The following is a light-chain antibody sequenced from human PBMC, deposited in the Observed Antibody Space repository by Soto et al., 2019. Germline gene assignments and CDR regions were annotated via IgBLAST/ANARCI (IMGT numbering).Light chain of an antibody. J-gene: IGKJ4*01. V-gene: IGKV3-20*01. Sequence: EVVLTQSPGTLSLSPGERATLSCRASQSVSSSYLAWYQQKPGQAPRLLIYGASSRATGIPDRFSGSGSETDFTPTISRLEPEDSAVYYCQQYSSLLLTFGGGTKVDIK. CDR1: QSVSSSY. CDR2: GAS. CDR3: QQYSSLLLT.